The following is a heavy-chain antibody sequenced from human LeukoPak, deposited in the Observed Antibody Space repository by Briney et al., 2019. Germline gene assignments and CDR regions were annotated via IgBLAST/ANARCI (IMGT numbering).Heavy chain of an antibody. Sequence: GGSLRLSCAASGFTFSSYSMNWVRQAPGKGLEWVSSISSSSSYIYYADSVKGRFTISRDNAKNSLYLQMNSLRAEDTAVYYCAGCPITFGGVIVIPSWFDPWGQGTLVTVSS. J-gene: IGHJ5*02. CDR2: ISSSSSYI. D-gene: IGHD3-16*02. CDR1: GFTFSSYS. V-gene: IGHV3-21*01. CDR3: AGCPITFGGVIVIPSWFDP.